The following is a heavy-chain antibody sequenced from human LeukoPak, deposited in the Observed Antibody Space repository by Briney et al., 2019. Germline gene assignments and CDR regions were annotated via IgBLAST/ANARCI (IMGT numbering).Heavy chain of an antibody. CDR1: GFTFSSYS. CDR3: AREVVVVAATPVYYYYYYMDV. Sequence: GGSLRLSCAASGFTFSSYSMNWVRQAPGKGLEWVSSISSSSSYIKYADSVKGRFTISRDNAKNSLYLQMNSLRAEDTAVYYCAREVVVVAATPVYYYYYYMDVWGKGTTVTISS. CDR2: ISSSSSYI. D-gene: IGHD2-15*01. V-gene: IGHV3-21*01. J-gene: IGHJ6*03.